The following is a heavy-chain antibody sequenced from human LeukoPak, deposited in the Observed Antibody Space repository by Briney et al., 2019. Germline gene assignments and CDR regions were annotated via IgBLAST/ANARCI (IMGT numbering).Heavy chain of an antibody. CDR1: VYTVTSCY. D-gene: IGHD3-22*01. Sequence: GASVTLSFTASVYTVTSCYFYWVRQAPPQGLEWMGIMDRSGGSRSYAQKFQGRVTMTRDTSTSTVYMELNSLRSEDTAVYYCARGYDSSGYYYRAPFDIWGQRTMVAVST. V-gene: IGHV1-46*01. J-gene: IGHJ3*02. CDR2: MDRSGGSR. CDR3: ARGYDSSGYYYRAPFDI.